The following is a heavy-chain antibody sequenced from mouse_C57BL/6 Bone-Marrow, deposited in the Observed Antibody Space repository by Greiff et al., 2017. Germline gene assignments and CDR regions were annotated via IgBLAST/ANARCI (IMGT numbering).Heavy chain of an antibody. CDR2: IYPRSGNT. J-gene: IGHJ2*01. D-gene: IGHD2-4*01. Sequence: VHLVESGAELARPGASVKLSCKASGYTFTSYGISWVKQRPGQGLEWIGEIYPRSGNTYYNEKFKGKATLTADKSSSTAYMELRSLTSEDSAVYFCARSIYCDYGYWGQGTTVTVSS. V-gene: IGHV1-81*01. CDR3: ARSIYCDYGY. CDR1: GYTFTSYG.